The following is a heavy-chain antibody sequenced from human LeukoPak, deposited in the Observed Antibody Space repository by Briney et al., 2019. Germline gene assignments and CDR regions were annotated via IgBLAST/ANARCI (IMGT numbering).Heavy chain of an antibody. CDR3: TRGAGWLIDY. CDR1: DDSTSDYY. D-gene: IGHD3-16*01. J-gene: IGHJ4*02. CDR2: FHNSGTS. V-gene: IGHV4-59*01. Sequence: SETLSLTCTVSDDSTSDYYRGWIRQPPGKGLEWIGYFHNSGTSTYNPSLKSRVTISADTSKNQFSLKLNSLTTADTAVYYCTRGAGWLIDYWGQGILVTVSS.